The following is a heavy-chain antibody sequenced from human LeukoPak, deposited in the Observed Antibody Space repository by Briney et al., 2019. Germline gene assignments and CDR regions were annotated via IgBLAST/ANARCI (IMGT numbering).Heavy chain of an antibody. CDR3: ARLYDGSAYHADHFDY. CDR1: GFTFKTYN. V-gene: IGHV3-21*01. CDR2: ISSSSSYI. Sequence: PGGSLRLSCAGSGFTFKTYNMNWVRQAPGKGLEWVSSISSSSSYIYYADSVKGRFTISRDNAKNSLYLQMNSLRAEDTAVYYCARLYDGSAYHADHFDYWGQGTLVTVSS. J-gene: IGHJ4*02. D-gene: IGHD3-22*01.